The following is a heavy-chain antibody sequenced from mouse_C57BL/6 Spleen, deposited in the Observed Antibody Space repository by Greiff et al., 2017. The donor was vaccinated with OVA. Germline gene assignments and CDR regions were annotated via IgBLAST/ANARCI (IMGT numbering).Heavy chain of an antibody. CDR3: ARRGCSSYWFAY. CDR2: FHPYNDDT. CDR1: GYTFTTYP. D-gene: IGHD1-1*01. J-gene: IGHJ3*01. V-gene: IGHV1-47*01. Sequence: QVQLQQSGAELVKPGASVKMSCKASGYTFTTYPIEWMKQNHGKSLEWIGNFHPYNDDTKYNEKFKGKATLPVEKSASTVYLEVSRLTSDDSAVYSCARRGCSSYWFAYWGQGTLVTVSA.